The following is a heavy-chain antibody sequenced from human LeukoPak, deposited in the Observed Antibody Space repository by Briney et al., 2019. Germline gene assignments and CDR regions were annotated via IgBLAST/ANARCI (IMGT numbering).Heavy chain of an antibody. D-gene: IGHD4/OR15-4a*01. V-gene: IGHV3-21*04. CDR1: GFTFSTYA. J-gene: IGHJ4*02. Sequence: GGSLRLSCAASGFTFSTYAISWVRQAPGKGLEWVSCISPTSNYIFYADSVRGRFTISRDNAKNSLYLQMSSLRAEDTAVYYCAKDPGAFPYFFDSWGQGTLVTVSS. CDR2: ISPTSNYI. CDR3: AKDPGAFPYFFDS.